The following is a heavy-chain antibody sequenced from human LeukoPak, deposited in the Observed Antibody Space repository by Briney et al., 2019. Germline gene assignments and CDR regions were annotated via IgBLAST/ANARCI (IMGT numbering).Heavy chain of an antibody. D-gene: IGHD3-10*01. V-gene: IGHV4-39*01. J-gene: IGHJ4*02. CDR1: GGSISSSSYY. CDR3: ASLLWFGELTLDY. Sequence: SETLSLTCTVSGGSISSSSYYWGWHRQPPGKGLEWIGSIYYSGSTYYNPSLKSRVTISVDTSKNQFSLKLSSVTAADTAVYYCASLLWFGELTLDYWGQGTLVTVSS. CDR2: IYYSGST.